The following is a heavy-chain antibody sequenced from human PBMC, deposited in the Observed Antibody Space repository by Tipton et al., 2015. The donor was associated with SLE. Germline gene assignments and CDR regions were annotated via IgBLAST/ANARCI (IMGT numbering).Heavy chain of an antibody. Sequence: TLSLTCAVSGGSISSSNWWSWVRQPPGKGLEWIGEINHSGSTNYNPSLKSRVTISVDTSKNQFSLKLSSVTAADTAVYYCASLRTEYYYGSRADYWGQGTLVPVSS. CDR3: ASLRTEYYYGSRADY. CDR2: INHSGST. D-gene: IGHD3-10*01. CDR1: GGSISSSNW. V-gene: IGHV4-4*02. J-gene: IGHJ4*02.